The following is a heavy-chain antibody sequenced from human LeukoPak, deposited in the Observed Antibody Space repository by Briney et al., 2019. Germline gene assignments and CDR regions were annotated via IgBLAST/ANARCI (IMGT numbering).Heavy chain of an antibody. CDR3: ARLSSYAFDI. CDR2: ILHNGDST. V-gene: IGHV3-23*01. CDR1: GFTCSTYV. Sequence: GGSLRLSCAASGFTCSTYVMSWVRQAPGKGLEWLSLILHNGDSTYYADSVKGRFTISRDNSKNTLYLQMNSLRAEDTAVYYCARLSSYAFDIWGQGTMVTVSS. J-gene: IGHJ3*02. D-gene: IGHD3-16*02.